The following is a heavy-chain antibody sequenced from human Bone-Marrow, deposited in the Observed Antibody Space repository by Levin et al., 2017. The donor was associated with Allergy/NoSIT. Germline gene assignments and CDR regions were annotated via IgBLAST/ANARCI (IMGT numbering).Heavy chain of an antibody. CDR1: GFMFNSYN. Sequence: GESLKISCAASGFMFNSYNMHWVRQAPGKGLEWVAVISFEGSNTYYADSVKGRFTISREHSNNTLFLQMNSLRPEDSAVYYCAGDRPHPYYFSGLDVWGQGTVVTVSS. J-gene: IGHJ6*02. D-gene: IGHD1-26*01. CDR2: ISFEGSNT. V-gene: IGHV3-30*03. CDR3: AGDRPHPYYFSGLDV.